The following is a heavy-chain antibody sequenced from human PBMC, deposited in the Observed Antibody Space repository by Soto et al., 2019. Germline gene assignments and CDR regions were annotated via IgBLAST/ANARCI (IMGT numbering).Heavy chain of an antibody. Sequence: EVQLVETGGGLIQPGGSLRLSCAASGFTVSSNYMSWVRQAPGKGLEWVSVIYSGGSTYYADSVKGRFTISRDNSKNTLYLKMNSLRAEDTAVYYCARTPARRGFYYYYGMDVWGQGTTVTVSS. CDR2: IYSGGST. V-gene: IGHV3-53*02. D-gene: IGHD6-6*01. CDR1: GFTVSSNY. J-gene: IGHJ6*02. CDR3: ARTPARRGFYYYYGMDV.